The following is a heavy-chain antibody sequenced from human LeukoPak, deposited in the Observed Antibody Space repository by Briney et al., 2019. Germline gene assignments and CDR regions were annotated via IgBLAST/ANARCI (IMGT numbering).Heavy chain of an antibody. J-gene: IGHJ4*02. Sequence: GGTLRLSCAACGHIFSDYYTSWTRHAPGKGLEWLLFIRSGGSTIYYADSAKGRYTIHGDNAQNSLYLQKNCQSAWDTPVYYCPRDRVYNSFGYGGQGTLVTVSS. V-gene: IGHV3-11*04. CDR2: IRSGGSTI. D-gene: IGHD3-10*01. CDR1: GHIFSDYY. CDR3: PRDRVYNSFGY.